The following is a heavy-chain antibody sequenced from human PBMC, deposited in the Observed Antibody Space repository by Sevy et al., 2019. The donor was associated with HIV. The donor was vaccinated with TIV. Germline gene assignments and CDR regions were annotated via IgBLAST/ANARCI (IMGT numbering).Heavy chain of an antibody. J-gene: IGHJ6*02. V-gene: IGHV3-30*18. CDR3: AKDLKPRYCSGGSCYRLGHGMDV. CDR1: GFTFSSYG. CDR2: ISYDGSNK. Sequence: GGSLRLSCAASGFTFSSYGMHWVRQAPGKGLEWVAVISYDGSNKYYADSVKGRFTIFRDNSKNTLYLQMNSRRAEDTAVYYCAKDLKPRYCSGGSCYRLGHGMDVWGQGTTVTVSS. D-gene: IGHD2-15*01.